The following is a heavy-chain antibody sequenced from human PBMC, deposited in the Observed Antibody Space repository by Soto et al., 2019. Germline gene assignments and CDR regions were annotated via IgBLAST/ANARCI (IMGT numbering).Heavy chain of an antibody. V-gene: IGHV3-23*01. CDR3: AKGLLIMVRKVIIPPKYYYGMDX. Sequence: PGGSLRLSCAASGFTFGDHAMSWVRQAPGKGLEWVSFISGSGGITYYEYSVKGRLTISRDNYKKTLYLQMNSLRAEDTAVYYCAKGLLIMVRKVIIPPKYYYGMDXWGQVTTVTVS. D-gene: IGHD3-10*01. J-gene: IGHJ6*02. CDR2: ISGSGGIT. CDR1: GFTFGDHA.